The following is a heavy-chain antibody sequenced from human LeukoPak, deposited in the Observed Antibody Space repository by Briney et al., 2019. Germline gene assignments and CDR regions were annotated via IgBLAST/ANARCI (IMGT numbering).Heavy chain of an antibody. CDR3: ARAPLPDSSSWYIYPEQFDY. J-gene: IGHJ4*02. CDR2: INTNTGNP. Sequence: GASVKVSCKASGYTLTTYGISWVRQAPGQGLEWMGWINTNTGNPTYAQGFTGRFVFSLDTSVSTAYLQISSLKAEDTAVYYCARAPLPDSSSWYIYPEQFDYWGQGTLVTVSS. D-gene: IGHD6-13*01. CDR1: GYTLTTYG. V-gene: IGHV7-4-1*02.